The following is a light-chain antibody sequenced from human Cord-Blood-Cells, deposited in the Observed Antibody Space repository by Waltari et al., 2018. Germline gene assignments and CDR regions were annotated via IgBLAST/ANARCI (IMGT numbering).Light chain of an antibody. CDR3: QQYNNWPYT. V-gene: IGKV3-15*01. CDR1: KIVSSN. Sequence: EIVMTQSPATLSVSPGERATLSYRANKIVSSNLAWYQHKPGHAPRLLIYGASTRATGIPARFSGSGSGTEFTLTISSLQSEDFAVYYCQQYNNWPYTFGQGTKLEIK. J-gene: IGKJ2*01. CDR2: GAS.